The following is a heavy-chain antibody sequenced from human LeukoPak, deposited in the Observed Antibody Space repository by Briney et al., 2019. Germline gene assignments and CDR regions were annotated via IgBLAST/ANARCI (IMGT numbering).Heavy chain of an antibody. CDR1: GFTFSSYA. Sequence: GGSLRLSCAASGFTFSSYAMSWVRQAPGKGLEWVSYISSSGSTIYYADSVKGRFTISRDNAKNSLYLQMNSLRAEDTAVYYCAELGITMIGGVWGKGATVTISS. CDR2: ISSSGSTI. CDR3: AELGITMIGGV. J-gene: IGHJ6*04. D-gene: IGHD3-10*02. V-gene: IGHV3-48*03.